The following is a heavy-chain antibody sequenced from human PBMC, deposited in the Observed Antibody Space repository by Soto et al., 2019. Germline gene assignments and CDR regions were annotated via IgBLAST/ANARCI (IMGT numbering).Heavy chain of an antibody. CDR2: ISAFNGNT. J-gene: IGHJ4*02. Sequence: QVQLVQSGAEVKRPGASVKVSCKASNYMFGSYGITWVRQAPGQGPEWMGWISAFNGNTKYPQNLPGRVNMTTATSTATAYMELRALRSDDSAMYFCARDSGYGAGSYLDYWGQGTLLTVSS. D-gene: IGHD3-10*01. CDR1: NYMFGSYG. CDR3: ARDSGYGAGSYLDY. V-gene: IGHV1-18*04.